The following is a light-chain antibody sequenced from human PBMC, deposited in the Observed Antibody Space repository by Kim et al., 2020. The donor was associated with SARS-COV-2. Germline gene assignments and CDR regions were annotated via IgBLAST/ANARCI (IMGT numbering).Light chain of an antibody. Sequence: PVSLTCSLDPGQRNSTIAWLQQRPGKGPRYLMRLYSDGRHTKGDGIPDRFSGSTSGSEYSLTISSLQSEDEADYYCQTWGSGIGVFGGGTQLTVL. CDR3: QTWGSGIGV. V-gene: IGLV4-69*01. CDR2: LYSDGRH. CDR1: PGQRNST. J-gene: IGLJ2*01.